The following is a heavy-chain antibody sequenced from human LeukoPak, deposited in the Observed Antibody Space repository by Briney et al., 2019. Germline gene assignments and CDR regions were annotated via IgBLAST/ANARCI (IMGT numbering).Heavy chain of an antibody. CDR2: IYHSGST. V-gene: IGHV4-4*02. CDR1: GGSISSSNW. Sequence: PSGTLSLTCAVSGGSISSSNWWSWVRPPPGKGLEWIGEIYHSGSTNYNPSLKSRVTISVDTSKNQFSLKLSSVTAADTAVYYCARLCDGAAGTDYWGQGTLVTVSS. J-gene: IGHJ4*02. CDR3: ARLCDGAAGTDY. D-gene: IGHD6-13*01.